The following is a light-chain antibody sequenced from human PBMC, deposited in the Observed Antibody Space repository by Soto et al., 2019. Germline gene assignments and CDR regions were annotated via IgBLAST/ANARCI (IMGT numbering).Light chain of an antibody. Sequence: QSVLTQPASVSGSPGQSITISCTGTSSDGGGYNYVAWYQQHPGKAPKVMIYDVSSRPSGVYNRFSGSKSGNTAPLTISGLQAEDDAVSYCNSYTTSSTLPYVFGTGTKLTFL. V-gene: IGLV2-14*03. CDR3: NSYTTSSTLPYV. CDR2: DVS. CDR1: SSDGGGYNY. J-gene: IGLJ1*01.